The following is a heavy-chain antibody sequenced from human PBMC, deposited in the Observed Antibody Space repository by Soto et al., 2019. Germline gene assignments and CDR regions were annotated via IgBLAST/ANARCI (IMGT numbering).Heavy chain of an antibody. CDR2: INHSGST. D-gene: IGHD2-15*01. CDR1: GGSFSGYY. Sequence: SETLSLTCAVYGGSFSGYYWSWIRQPPGKGLEWIGEINHSGSTNYNPSLKSRVTISVDTSKNQFSLKLSSVTAADTAVYYCARGLVVVAASSMDVWCQGTTVT. V-gene: IGHV4-34*01. CDR3: ARGLVVVAASSMDV. J-gene: IGHJ6*02.